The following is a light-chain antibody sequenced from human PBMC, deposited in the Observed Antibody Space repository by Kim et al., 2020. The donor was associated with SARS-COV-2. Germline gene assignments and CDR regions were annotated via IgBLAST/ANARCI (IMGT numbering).Light chain of an antibody. CDR1: QSLTMW. V-gene: IGKV1-5*01. J-gene: IGKJ1*01. CDR2: DAS. Sequence: GDRVTITCRARQSLTMWLAWYQQKAGKAPNLRIYDASILDSGVPSRFSGSGSGTHFTLTSSSLQPADFATSYCQAYPSDSWTFGQGTKV. CDR3: QAYPSDSWT.